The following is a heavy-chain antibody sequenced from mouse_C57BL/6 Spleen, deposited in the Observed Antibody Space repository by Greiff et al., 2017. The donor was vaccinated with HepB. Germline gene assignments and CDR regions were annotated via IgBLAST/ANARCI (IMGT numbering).Heavy chain of an antibody. CDR1: GYTFTSYW. CDR3: ARRTTVVRDAMDY. Sequence: QVHVKQPGAELVKPGASVKMSCKASGYTFTSYWITWVKQRPGQGLEWIGDIYPGSGSTNYNEKFKSKATLTVDTSSSTAYMQLSSLTSEDSAVYYCARRTTVVRDAMDYWGQGTSVTVSS. J-gene: IGHJ4*01. D-gene: IGHD1-1*01. V-gene: IGHV1-55*01. CDR2: IYPGSGST.